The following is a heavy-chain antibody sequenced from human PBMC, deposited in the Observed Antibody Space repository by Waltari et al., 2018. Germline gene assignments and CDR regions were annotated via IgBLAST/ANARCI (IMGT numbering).Heavy chain of an antibody. Sequence: QVQLVQSGAEVKTPGASVKFSCKASGYTFTSYGLSWVRQAPGQGLEWMGWISAYNGNTNDAQKLQGRVTMTTDTSTSTAYMELRSLRSDDTAVYYCARGWSGSYYNVGTMGYWGQGTLVTVSS. D-gene: IGHD1-26*01. V-gene: IGHV1-18*01. J-gene: IGHJ4*02. CDR2: ISAYNGNT. CDR3: ARGWSGSYYNVGTMGY. CDR1: GYTFTSYG.